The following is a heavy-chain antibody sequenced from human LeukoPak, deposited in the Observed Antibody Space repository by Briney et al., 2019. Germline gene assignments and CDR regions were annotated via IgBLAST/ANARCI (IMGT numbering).Heavy chain of an antibody. CDR3: AHRGGAVAGHYYFDY. D-gene: IGHD6-19*01. CDR2: IYWNDDK. CDR1: GFSLTTLGVG. Sequence: SGPTLVNPTQTLTLTCTFSGFSLTTLGVGVNWIRQPPGKALEWLALIYWNDDKRYSPSLKNRLTITKDTSKNQVVLTMTNMDPADTATYYCAHRGGAVAGHYYFDYWGQGTLVTVSS. J-gene: IGHJ4*02. V-gene: IGHV2-5*01.